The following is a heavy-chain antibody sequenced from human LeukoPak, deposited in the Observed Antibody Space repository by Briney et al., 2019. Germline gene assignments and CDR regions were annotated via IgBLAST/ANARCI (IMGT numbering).Heavy chain of an antibody. Sequence: SQTLSLTCTVSGGSISSNTYYWSWIRQPAGKGLEWFGRIYTSGSTNYNPSLKSRVTISVDTSKNQFSLKLSSVTAADTAVYYCARGRGGDYVLDYWGQGTLVTVSS. CDR3: ARGRGGDYVLDY. D-gene: IGHD4-17*01. CDR1: GGSISSNTYY. J-gene: IGHJ4*02. CDR2: IYTSGST. V-gene: IGHV4-61*02.